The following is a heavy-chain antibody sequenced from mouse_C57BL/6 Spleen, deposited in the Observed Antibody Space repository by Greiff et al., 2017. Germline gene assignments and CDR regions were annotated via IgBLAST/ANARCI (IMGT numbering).Heavy chain of an antibody. CDR1: GFTFSSYT. CDR2: SSGGGGNT. V-gene: IGHV5-9*01. CDR3: ARHVYFDG. Sequence: EVQGVESGGGLVKPGGSLKLSCAASGFTFSSYTMSWVRQTPEKRLEWVATSSGGGGNTYYPDSVKGRYTISRDNAKNTLYLQMSSLMSEDTALYYCARHVYFDGWGTGTTVTFSS. J-gene: IGHJ1*03.